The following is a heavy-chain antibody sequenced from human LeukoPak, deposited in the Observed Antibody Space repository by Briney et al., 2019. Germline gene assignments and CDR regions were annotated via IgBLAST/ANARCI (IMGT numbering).Heavy chain of an antibody. D-gene: IGHD3-10*01. Sequence: GESLQISCKGSGYSFTSYWIGWVRPMPGKGLEWMGIIYPGDSDTRYSPSFQGQVTISADKSISTAYLQWSSLKASDTAMYYCARSYYCGSGSYPFDYWGQGTLVTVSS. V-gene: IGHV5-51*01. CDR1: GYSFTSYW. CDR2: IYPGDSDT. CDR3: ARSYYCGSGSYPFDY. J-gene: IGHJ4*02.